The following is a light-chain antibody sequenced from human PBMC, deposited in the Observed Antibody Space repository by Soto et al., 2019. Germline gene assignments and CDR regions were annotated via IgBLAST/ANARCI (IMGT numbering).Light chain of an antibody. V-gene: IGLV2-14*01. J-gene: IGLJ2*01. CDR2: DVS. CDR1: SSDIGGYNY. CDR3: SSYTTSSTSV. Sequence: VLTQPASWSVSPGQSSTISCTGTSSDIGGYNYVSWYQQHPGKAPKLMIFDVSNRPSGVSNRFSGSKSGNTASLTISGLQAEDEADYYCSSYTTSSTSVFGGGTKVTVL.